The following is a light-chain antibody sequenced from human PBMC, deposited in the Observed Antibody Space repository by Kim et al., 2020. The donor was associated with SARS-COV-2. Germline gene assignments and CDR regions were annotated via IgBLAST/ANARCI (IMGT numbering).Light chain of an antibody. CDR1: SVDVRAYTF. CDR2: DVS. V-gene: IGLV2-14*03. CDR3: SSKTNSNTYV. J-gene: IGLJ1*01. Sequence: QPIPIPSPGPSVDVRAYTFFSWYQQHPGKAPKLIIYDVSEWPSGVSSRFSGSKSGNTASLTISGLQAEDEADYYCSSKTNSNTYVFGTGTKVTVL.